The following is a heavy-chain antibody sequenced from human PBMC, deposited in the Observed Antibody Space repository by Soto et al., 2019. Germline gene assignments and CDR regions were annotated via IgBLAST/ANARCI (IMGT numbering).Heavy chain of an antibody. CDR1: GGTFSSYP. V-gene: IGHV1-8*02. CDR3: ARALAVASTHAFDI. J-gene: IGHJ3*02. D-gene: IGHD6-19*01. CDR2: MIPVSGNT. Sequence: GASVKVSCKASGGTFSSYPISWVRQAPGQGLEGMGWMIPVSGNTGYAQKFQGRVTMTRNTSISTAYMELSSLRSEDTAVYYCARALAVASTHAFDIWGQGTMVTVSS.